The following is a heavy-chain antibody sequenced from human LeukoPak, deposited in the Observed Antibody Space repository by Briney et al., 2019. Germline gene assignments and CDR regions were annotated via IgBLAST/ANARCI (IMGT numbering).Heavy chain of an antibody. CDR2: ISGSGGST. CDR1: GFTFSSYA. J-gene: IGHJ4*02. CDR3: AKLRGYCSSTSCYQTFDY. D-gene: IGHD2-2*01. Sequence: GGSLRLSCAASGFTFSSYAMSWVRQAPGKGLEWVSAISGSGGSTYYADSVKGRFTISRDNSKNTLYLQMNSLRAEDTAVYYCAKLRGYCSSTSCYQTFDYWGQGTLVTVSS. V-gene: IGHV3-23*01.